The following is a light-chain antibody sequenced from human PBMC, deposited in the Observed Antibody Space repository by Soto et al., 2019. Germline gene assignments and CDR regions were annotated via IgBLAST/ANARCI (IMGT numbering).Light chain of an antibody. Sequence: EIALAPSPSTLSSSPSERSTLSCRASQSVSSSYLAWYQQKPGQAPRFLIYGASSRATGIPDRFSGSGSGTDFSLTISRLEPEDFAVYYCQQYGSSLITFGQGTRLEIK. CDR3: QQYGSSLIT. V-gene: IGKV3-20*01. CDR1: QSVSSSY. J-gene: IGKJ5*01. CDR2: GAS.